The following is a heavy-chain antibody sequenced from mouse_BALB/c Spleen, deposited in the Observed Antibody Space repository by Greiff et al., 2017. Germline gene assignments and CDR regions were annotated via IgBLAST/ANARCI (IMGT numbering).Heavy chain of an antibody. CDR3: ARDSLYYYGSSCPMDY. Sequence: VQLVESGPGLVAPSQSLSITCTVSGFSLTSYGVHWVRQPPGKGLEWLGVIWAGGSTNYNSALMSRLSISKDNSKSQVFLKMNSLQTDDTAMYYCARDSLYYYGSSCPMDYWGQGTSVTVSS. CDR1: GFSLTSYG. V-gene: IGHV2-9*02. D-gene: IGHD1-1*01. CDR2: IWAGGST. J-gene: IGHJ4*01.